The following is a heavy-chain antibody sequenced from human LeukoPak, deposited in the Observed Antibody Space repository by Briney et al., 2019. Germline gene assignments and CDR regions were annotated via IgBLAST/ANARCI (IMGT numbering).Heavy chain of an antibody. CDR2: IYPGGSDI. CDR3: ASALVGYYLDH. D-gene: IGHD2-8*01. CDR1: GHIFTNYW. J-gene: IGHJ4*02. Sequence: GESLKISCKTSGHIFTNYWIVWVRQMPGKGLEWMGIIYPGGSDIRYSPSFQGQVTMSADTSISTTFLQWRSLKASDSAMYYCASALVGYYLDHWGQGTLVTVSS. V-gene: IGHV5-51*01.